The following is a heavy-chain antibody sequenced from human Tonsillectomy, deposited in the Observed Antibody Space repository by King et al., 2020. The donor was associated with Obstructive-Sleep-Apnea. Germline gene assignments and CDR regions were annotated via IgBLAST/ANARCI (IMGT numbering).Heavy chain of an antibody. D-gene: IGHD3-22*01. CDR1: GGSISSSNW. V-gene: IGHV4-4*02. CDR3: ASGDPYDSSGYTSPLFDY. CDR2: IYHSGST. Sequence: VQLQESGPGLVKPSGTLSLTCAVSGGSISSSNWWSWVRQPPGKGLEWIGEIYHSGSTNYNPSLKSRVTISVDKSKNQFSLKLSSVTAADTAVYYCASGDPYDSSGYTSPLFDYWGQGTLVTVSS. J-gene: IGHJ4*02.